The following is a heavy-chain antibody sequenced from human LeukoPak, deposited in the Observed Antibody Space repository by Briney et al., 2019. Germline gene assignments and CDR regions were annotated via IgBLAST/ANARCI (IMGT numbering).Heavy chain of an antibody. CDR3: ARARRSWQLDFDY. D-gene: IGHD3-10*01. Sequence: SETLSLTCTVSGDSMSSYYWNWIRQPPGKGLEWIGYIYYSGTTNYNPSLESRATISVDTSKSQFSLKLSSLSAADTAVYYCARARRSWQLDFDYWGQGTLVTVSS. CDR2: IYYSGTT. V-gene: IGHV4-59*01. J-gene: IGHJ4*02. CDR1: GDSMSSYY.